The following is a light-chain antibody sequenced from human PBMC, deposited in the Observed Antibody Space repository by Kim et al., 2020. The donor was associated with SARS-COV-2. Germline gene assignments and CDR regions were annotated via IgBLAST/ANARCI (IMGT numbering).Light chain of an antibody. J-gene: IGLJ1*01. CDR3: SSYAGKV. V-gene: IGLV2-8*01. CDR2: EVS. CDR1: SSDVGGYNY. Sequence: GSPEQSVTIACTGTSSDVGGYNYVSWYQQHPGKAPNLIIYEVSERPSGVPDRFSGSKSGKTASLTVSGLQAEDEADYYCSSYAGKVFGSGTKVTVL.